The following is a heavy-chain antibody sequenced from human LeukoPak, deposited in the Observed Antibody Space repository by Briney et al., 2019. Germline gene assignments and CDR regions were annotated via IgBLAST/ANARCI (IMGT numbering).Heavy chain of an antibody. D-gene: IGHD3-3*01. CDR3: ARGLNYDFWSGYYRFGGDPMYNWFDP. J-gene: IGHJ5*02. CDR2: INHSGST. CDR1: GGSFSGYY. V-gene: IGHV4-34*01. Sequence: SETLSLTCAVYGGSFSGYYWSWIRQPPGKGLEWIGEINHSGSTNYNPSLKSRVTISVDTSTNQFSLKLSSVTAADTAVYYCARGLNYDFWSGYYRFGGDPMYNWFDPWGQGTLVTVSS.